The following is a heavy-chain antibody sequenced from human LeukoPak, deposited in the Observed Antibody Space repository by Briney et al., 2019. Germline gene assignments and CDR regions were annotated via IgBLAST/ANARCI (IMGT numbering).Heavy chain of an antibody. J-gene: IGHJ1*01. Sequence: GGSLRLSCAASGFSFSTYPMNWVRQAPGKGLEWVSYISSSSSTIYYADSVKGRFTISRDNAKNSLSLQMNSLRAEDTAVYYCAIYYYDSSGYPSAFQYWGQGTLVTVSS. V-gene: IGHV3-48*04. CDR2: ISSSSSTI. CDR3: AIYYYDSSGYPSAFQY. CDR1: GFSFSTYP. D-gene: IGHD3-22*01.